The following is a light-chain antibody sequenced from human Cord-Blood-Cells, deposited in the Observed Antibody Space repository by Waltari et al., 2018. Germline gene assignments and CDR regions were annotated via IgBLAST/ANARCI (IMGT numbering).Light chain of an antibody. J-gene: IGLJ3*02. CDR1: SSNIGSTS. Sequence: QSVLTQPPSASGTPGPRVTIPCSGSSSNIGSTSVNWYQQLPGTAPKLLIYSNNQRPSGVPDRFSGSKSGTSASLAISGLQSEDEADYYCAAWDDSLNARVFGGGTKLTVL. CDR3: AAWDDSLNARV. V-gene: IGLV1-44*01. CDR2: SNN.